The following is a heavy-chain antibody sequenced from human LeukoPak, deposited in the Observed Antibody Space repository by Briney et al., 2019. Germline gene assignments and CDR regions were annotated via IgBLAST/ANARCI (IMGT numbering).Heavy chain of an antibody. Sequence: ASVKVSCKASGYSFTTYGISWVRQAPGQGLEWMGWIGAYNGNTNYAQNLQGRVTMTTDTSTSTAYMELRRLRSDDTAVYYCATWGGYSGYDIDNWGQGTLVTVSS. CDR3: ATWGGYSGYDIDN. J-gene: IGHJ4*02. D-gene: IGHD5-12*01. CDR1: GYSFTTYG. CDR2: IGAYNGNT. V-gene: IGHV1-18*01.